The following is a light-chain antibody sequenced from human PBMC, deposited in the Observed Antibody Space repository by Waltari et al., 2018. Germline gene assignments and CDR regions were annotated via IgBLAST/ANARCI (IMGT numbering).Light chain of an antibody. Sequence: DAVMTQSPLSLPVTLGQPASISCRSSQSLVSSDGNTYLSWFQQRPGQSPRRRIYTVSNRDSGVPDRFSGSGSGTDFTLKISRVEAEDVGVYYCMQATYWPWTFGQGTKVEIK. CDR2: TVS. V-gene: IGKV2-30*01. CDR3: MQATYWPWT. J-gene: IGKJ1*01. CDR1: QSLVSSDGNTY.